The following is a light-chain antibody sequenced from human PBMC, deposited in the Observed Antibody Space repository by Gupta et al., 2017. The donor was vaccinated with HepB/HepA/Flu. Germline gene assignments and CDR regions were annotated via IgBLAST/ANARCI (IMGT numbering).Light chain of an antibody. V-gene: IGKV1-12*01. J-gene: IGKJ4*01. CDR1: QSVTSW. Sequence: IQMTQSPSSVSASVGDRVTITCRASQSVTSWIAWYQQKPGQATKLLLYAASRLQTGVPSRFSGSASGTDFTLTISILHPGDFTTYFCQQSNSFPLTFGGGTKVDVK. CDR2: AAS. CDR3: QQSNSFPLT.